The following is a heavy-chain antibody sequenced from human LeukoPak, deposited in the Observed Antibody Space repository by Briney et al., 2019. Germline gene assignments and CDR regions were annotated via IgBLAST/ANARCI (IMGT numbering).Heavy chain of an antibody. J-gene: IGHJ6*04. Sequence: GGSLRLSCAASGFTFSSYSMNWVRQAPGKGLEWVSSISSSSNYIYCADSLKGRFIISRDNAKNSLHLRMNSLRAEDTAVYYCARDHCSGGSCLDVWGKGTTVTVSS. V-gene: IGHV3-21*01. CDR2: ISSSSNYI. CDR3: ARDHCSGGSCLDV. CDR1: GFTFSSYS. D-gene: IGHD2-15*01.